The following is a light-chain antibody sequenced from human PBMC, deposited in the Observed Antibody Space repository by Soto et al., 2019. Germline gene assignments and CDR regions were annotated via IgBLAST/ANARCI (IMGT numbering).Light chain of an antibody. CDR2: DNN. CDR1: GSNIGNNF. Sequence: QSVLTQPPSVSAAPGQKVTISCSGSGSNIGNNFVSWYQQFPGTAPKLLIYDNNKRPSGIPDRFSGSKSGTSATLGITGLQTGVEAVYYCGTWDNSLSANVFGAVTKVTVL. J-gene: IGLJ1*01. CDR3: GTWDNSLSANV. V-gene: IGLV1-51*01.